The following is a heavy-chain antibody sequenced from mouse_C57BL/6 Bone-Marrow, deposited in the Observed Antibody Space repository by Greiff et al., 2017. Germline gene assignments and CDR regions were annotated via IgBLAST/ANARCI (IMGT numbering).Heavy chain of an antibody. D-gene: IGHD1-1*01. J-gene: IGHJ4*01. V-gene: IGHV2-9-1*01. CDR2: IWTGGGT. CDR1: GFSLTSYA. Sequence: VQLQESGPGLVAPSQSLSITCTVSGFSLTSYAISWVRQPPGKGLAWLGVIWTGGGTNYNSALKSRLSISKDNSKSQVFLKMNSLQTDDTARYCCARGYGSRGYYARDYWGQESSVTVSS. CDR3: ARGYGSRGYYARDY.